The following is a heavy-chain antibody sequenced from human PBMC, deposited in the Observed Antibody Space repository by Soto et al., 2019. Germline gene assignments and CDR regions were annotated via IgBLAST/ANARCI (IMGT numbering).Heavy chain of an antibody. D-gene: IGHD3-22*01. Sequence: PGGSLRLSCAGSGFTFNMYWMHWVRQVPGKGPVWVARIYNDGTYADYADSVKGRFTISRDNAKNTVYLQMNSLRAEGTAVYYCAKDLEWLLRLFENWGQGTLVTASS. J-gene: IGHJ4*02. CDR1: GFTFNMYW. CDR3: AKDLEWLLRLFEN. V-gene: IGHV3-74*01. CDR2: IYNDGTYA.